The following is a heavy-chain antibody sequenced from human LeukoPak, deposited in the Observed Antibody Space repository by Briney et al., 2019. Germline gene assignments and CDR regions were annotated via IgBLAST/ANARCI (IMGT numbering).Heavy chain of an antibody. J-gene: IGHJ5*02. Sequence: PSETLSLTCAVYGGSFSGYYWSWIRQPPGKGLEWIGEINHSGSTNYNPSLKSRVTISVDTSKNQFSLKLSSVTAADTAVYYCATASIAARNWFDPWSQGTLVTVSS. V-gene: IGHV4-34*01. CDR1: GGSFSGYY. D-gene: IGHD6-6*01. CDR3: ATASIAARNWFDP. CDR2: INHSGST.